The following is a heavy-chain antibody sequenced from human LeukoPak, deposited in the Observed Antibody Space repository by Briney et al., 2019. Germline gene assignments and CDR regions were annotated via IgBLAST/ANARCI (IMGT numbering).Heavy chain of an antibody. J-gene: IGHJ5*02. CDR1: GGTFSSYT. Sequence: GASVKVSCKASGGTFSSYTISWVRQAPGQGLEWMGRIIPILGIANYAQKFQGRVTITADKSTSTAYMELSSLRSEDTAVYYCARAPCSSTSCYSDLNWFDPWGQGTLVTVSS. V-gene: IGHV1-69*02. D-gene: IGHD2-2*01. CDR3: ARAPCSSTSCYSDLNWFDP. CDR2: IIPILGIA.